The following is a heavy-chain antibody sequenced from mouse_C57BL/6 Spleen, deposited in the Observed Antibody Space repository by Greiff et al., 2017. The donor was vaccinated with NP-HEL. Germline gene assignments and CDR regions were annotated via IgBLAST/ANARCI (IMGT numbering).Heavy chain of an antibody. J-gene: IGHJ3*01. Sequence: VQLQQPGAELVKPGASVKLSCKASGYTFTSYWMQWVKQRPGQGLEWIGEIDPSDSYTNYNQKFKGKATLTVDTSSSTAYMQLSSLTSEDSAVYYCARLDYYGSSYETYWGQGTLVTVSA. CDR1: GYTFTSYW. V-gene: IGHV1-50*01. CDR3: ARLDYYGSSYETY. CDR2: IDPSDSYT. D-gene: IGHD1-1*01.